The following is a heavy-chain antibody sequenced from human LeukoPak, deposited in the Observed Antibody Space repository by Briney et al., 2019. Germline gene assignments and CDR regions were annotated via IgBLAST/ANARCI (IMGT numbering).Heavy chain of an antibody. J-gene: IGHJ4*02. D-gene: IGHD6-13*01. Sequence: GGSLRLSCAASGFTVSSNYMSWVRQAPGKGLEWVSVIYSGGITYYADSVKGRFTISRDNSKNTLYLHMDSLRVEDTALYYCAKRRQYSSTHFHFDYWGQGTLITVSS. CDR3: AKRRQYSSTHFHFDY. CDR1: GFTVSSNY. V-gene: IGHV3-66*04. CDR2: IYSGGIT.